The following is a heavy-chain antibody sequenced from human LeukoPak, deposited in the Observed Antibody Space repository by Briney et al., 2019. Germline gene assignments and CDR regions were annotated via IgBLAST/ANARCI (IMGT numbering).Heavy chain of an antibody. CDR3: ARERPDSTVTIHYYYYYMDV. Sequence: PSETLSLTCAVYGESFSGYYWSWIRQPPGKGLEWIGEINHSGSTNYNPSLKSRVTISVDTSKNQFSLKLSSVTAADTAVYYCARERPDSTVTIHYYYYYMDVWGKGTTVTVSS. CDR1: GESFSGYY. V-gene: IGHV4-34*01. CDR2: INHSGST. D-gene: IGHD4-17*01. J-gene: IGHJ6*03.